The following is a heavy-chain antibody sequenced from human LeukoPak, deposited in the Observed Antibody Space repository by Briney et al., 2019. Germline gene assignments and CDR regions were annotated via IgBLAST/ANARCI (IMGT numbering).Heavy chain of an antibody. Sequence: PGGSLRLSCAASGFTFSRYGMHWVRQAPGKGLEWVAFIRYDGRNKYYADSVKGRFTISRDNSKNTLFLQMNSLRAEDTAVYYCAKXEVVXFDYWGQGTLVTVSS. V-gene: IGHV3-30*02. CDR1: GFTFSRYG. J-gene: IGHJ4*02. D-gene: IGHD2-2*01. CDR3: AKXEVVXFDY. CDR2: IRYDGRNK.